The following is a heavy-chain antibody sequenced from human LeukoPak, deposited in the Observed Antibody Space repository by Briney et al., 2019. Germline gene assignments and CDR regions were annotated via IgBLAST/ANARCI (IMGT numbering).Heavy chain of an antibody. CDR1: GFTFSRYW. CDR2: IKQDGSEI. CDR3: ARVSITIFGVIRYYMDV. D-gene: IGHD3-3*01. J-gene: IGHJ6*03. V-gene: IGHV3-7*01. Sequence: GGSLRLSCAASGFTFSRYWMSWVRQAPGKGLEWVANIKQDGSEIYYVDSVKGRFTISRDNAKNSLYLQMNSLRAEDTAIYYCARVSITIFGVIRYYMDVWGKGTTVTVSS.